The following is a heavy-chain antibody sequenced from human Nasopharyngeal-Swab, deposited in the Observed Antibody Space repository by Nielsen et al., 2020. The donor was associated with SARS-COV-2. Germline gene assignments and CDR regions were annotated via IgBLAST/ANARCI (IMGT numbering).Heavy chain of an antibody. CDR3: ARDGLDYDFWSAYFMDV. CDR2: ISSSSSYI. D-gene: IGHD3-3*01. Sequence: GGSLRLSCAASGLTFHNYNFNWVRQAPGKGLEGVSSISSSSSYIYYADSVKGRFTISRDNAKNSLYLQMNSLRAEDTAVYYCARDGLDYDFWSAYFMDVWGQGTTVTVSS. J-gene: IGHJ6*02. V-gene: IGHV3-21*01. CDR1: GLTFHNYN.